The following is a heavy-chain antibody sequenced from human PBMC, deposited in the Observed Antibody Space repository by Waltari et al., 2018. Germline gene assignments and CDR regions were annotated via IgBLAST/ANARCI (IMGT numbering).Heavy chain of an antibody. J-gene: IGHJ3*02. CDR1: GGSISRGSSY. V-gene: IGHV4-61*02. CDR3: ARGPGGSFGFDI. CDR2: IYTSGST. D-gene: IGHD3-3*01. Sequence: QVQLQESGPGLVKPSQTLSLTCPVSGGSISRGSSYWSWIRQPAGKGLEWIGRIYTSGSTNYNPSLKSRVTISVDTSKNQFSLKLSSVTAADTAVYYCARGPGGSFGFDIWGQGTMVTVSS.